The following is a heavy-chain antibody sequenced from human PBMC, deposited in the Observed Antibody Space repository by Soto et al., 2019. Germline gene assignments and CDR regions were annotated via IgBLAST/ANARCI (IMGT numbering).Heavy chain of an antibody. J-gene: IGHJ5*02. V-gene: IGHV1-2*02. CDR3: ARPYCSSNSCHNWFDP. CDR1: GYIFTGYY. Sequence: GASVKVSCKASGYIFTGYYMNWVRQAPGQGLEWMGWINPNSGDTNYAQKSQGRVTMTMDTSISTAYMELSRLRSDDTAVYYCARPYCSSNSCHNWFDPWGQGTLVTVSS. D-gene: IGHD2-2*01. CDR2: INPNSGDT.